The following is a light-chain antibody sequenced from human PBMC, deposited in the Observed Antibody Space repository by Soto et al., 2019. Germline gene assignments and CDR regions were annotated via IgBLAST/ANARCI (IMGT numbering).Light chain of an antibody. V-gene: IGKV3-20*01. CDR2: DAS. CDR1: QSVSSY. J-gene: IGKJ1*01. Sequence: EIMLTQAIATVSLSPWERATISCRASQSVSSYLAWYQQKPGQAPRLLIYDASNRATGIPARFSGSGSGTDFTLTISRLEPEDFAVYYCQQYGSSPLTSGQGTKVDI. CDR3: QQYGSSPLT.